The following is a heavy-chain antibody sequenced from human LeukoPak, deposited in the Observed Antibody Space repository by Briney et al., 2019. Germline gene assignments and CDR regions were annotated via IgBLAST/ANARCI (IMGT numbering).Heavy chain of an antibody. Sequence: SGTLSLTCAVSGGSISSNNWWGWVRQPPGKGLEWIGEIYHSGSPSYNPSLKSRVTISVDKSRNHFSLNLSSVTAADTAVYYCGAAGGVIGQIDYWGQGTLVTVSS. V-gene: IGHV4-4*02. D-gene: IGHD3-16*02. J-gene: IGHJ4*02. CDR3: GAAGGVIGQIDY. CDR1: GGSISSNNW. CDR2: IYHSGSP.